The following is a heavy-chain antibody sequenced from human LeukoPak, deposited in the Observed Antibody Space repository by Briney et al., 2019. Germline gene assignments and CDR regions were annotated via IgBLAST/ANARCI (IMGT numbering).Heavy chain of an antibody. CDR3: ARFIAAPYYFDY. J-gene: IGHJ4*02. D-gene: IGHD6-13*01. CDR1: GLSLNNYA. Sequence: GGSLRLSCTASGLSLNNYAMSWVRQVPGKGLEWVSASSSSDDGKWYAESVRGRFTISRDTSKNTVYLQMNSLRAEDTAVYYCARFIAAPYYFDYWGRGTLVTVSS. V-gene: IGHV3-23*01. CDR2: SSSSDDGK.